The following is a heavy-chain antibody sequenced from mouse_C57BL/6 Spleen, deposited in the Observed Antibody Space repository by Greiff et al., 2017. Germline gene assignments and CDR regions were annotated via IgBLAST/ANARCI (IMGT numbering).Heavy chain of an antibody. CDR3: ARSYDGYYFDY. CDR1: GYAFSSSW. D-gene: IGHD2-3*01. Sequence: QVQLKESGPELVKPGASVKISCKASGYAFSSSWMNWVKQRPGKGLEWIGRIYPGDGDTNYNGKFKGKATLTADKSSSTAYMQLSSLTSEDSAVYFCARSYDGYYFDYRGKGTTLTVSS. J-gene: IGHJ2*01. CDR2: IYPGDGDT. V-gene: IGHV1-82*01.